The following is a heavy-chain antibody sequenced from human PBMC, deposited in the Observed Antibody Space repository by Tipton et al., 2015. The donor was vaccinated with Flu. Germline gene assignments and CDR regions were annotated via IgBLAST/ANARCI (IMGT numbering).Heavy chain of an antibody. D-gene: IGHD4-17*01. Sequence: SLRLSCAASGFTFSTYWMNWVRQAPGKGLEWVASIKQDGSEKYYVDSVKGRFTISRDNAKNSLYLQMNSLRTEDTALYFCARGTDYGDHGRHYFDHWGQGTLVSVSS. CDR2: IKQDGSEK. CDR3: ARGTDYGDHGRHYFDH. V-gene: IGHV3-7*01. J-gene: IGHJ4*02. CDR1: GFTFSTYW.